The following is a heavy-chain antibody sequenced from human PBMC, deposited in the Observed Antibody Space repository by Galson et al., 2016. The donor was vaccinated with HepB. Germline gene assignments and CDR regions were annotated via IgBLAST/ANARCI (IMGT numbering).Heavy chain of an antibody. V-gene: IGHV4-39*07. CDR3: ARWAGYSDY. J-gene: IGHJ4*02. CDR2: IYYNGNT. D-gene: IGHD6-19*01. CDR1: GGSISTSDFY. Sequence: SETLSLTCSVSGGSISTSDFYWGWIRQPPGKGLEWIGSIYYNGNTYYNPSLRSRLTMSIDTSKNQSSLKLTSVTAADTAVYYCARWAGYSDYWGQGTLVTVSS.